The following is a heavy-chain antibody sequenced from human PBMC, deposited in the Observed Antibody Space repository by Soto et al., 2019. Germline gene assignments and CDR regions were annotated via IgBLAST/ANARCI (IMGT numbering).Heavy chain of an antibody. V-gene: IGHV3-30-3*01. CDR2: ISHDGSYG. CDR3: ARIDILAGSYDGMDV. J-gene: IGHJ6*02. Sequence: QVQLVESGGGVVQPGTSLRLSCAASGFTFNVYNMHWVRQAPGRGLDWVALISHDGSYGIYTDSVKGRFTISRDNSKNTLYLQMNSLRAEDTAVYYCARIDILAGSYDGMDVWGPGTTVTVSS. D-gene: IGHD3-9*01. CDR1: GFTFNVYN.